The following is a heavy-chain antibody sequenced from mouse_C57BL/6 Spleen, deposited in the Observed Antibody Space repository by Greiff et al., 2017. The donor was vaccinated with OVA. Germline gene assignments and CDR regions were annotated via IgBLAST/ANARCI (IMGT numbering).Heavy chain of an antibody. J-gene: IGHJ4*01. V-gene: IGHV5-6*01. D-gene: IGHD1-1*01. CDR2: ISSGGSYT. CDR3: ARILYAPYAMDY. Sequence: EVKVVESGGDLVKPGGSLKLSCAASGFTFSSYGMSWVRQTPDKRLEWVATISSGGSYTYYPDRVKGRFTISRDNAKNTLYLQMSSLKSEDTAIYYCARILYAPYAMDYWGQGTSVTVSS. CDR1: GFTFSSYG.